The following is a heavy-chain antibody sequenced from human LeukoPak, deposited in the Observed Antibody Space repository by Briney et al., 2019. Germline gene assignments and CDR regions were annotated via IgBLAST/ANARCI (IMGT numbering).Heavy chain of an antibody. D-gene: IGHD4-17*01. CDR1: GFTFSSYG. CDR2: RRYDGSNK. Sequence: PGGSLRLSCAASGFTFSSYGMHRVRQAPGKGLEWEAFRRYDGSNKYYVDSVKGRFTISRDNSKNTLYLQMNSLRAEDTAVYYCAKNDYGDYLPGDYWGQGTLVTVSS. CDR3: AKNDYGDYLPGDY. J-gene: IGHJ4*02. V-gene: IGHV3-30*02.